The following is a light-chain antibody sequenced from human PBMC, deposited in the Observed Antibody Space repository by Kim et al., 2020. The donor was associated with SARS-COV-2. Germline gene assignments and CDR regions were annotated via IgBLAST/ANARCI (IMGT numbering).Light chain of an antibody. CDR2: GAS. CDR1: QSVSIGY. V-gene: IGKV3-20*01. CDR3: HQYGSSLRT. J-gene: IGKJ2*01. Sequence: LSPGERAALSCRASQSVSIGYIAWYQQKPGQAPRLLIYGASGRAAGIPDRFSGSGSGTDFTLSISSLEPEDFAIYYCHQYGSSLRTFGQGTKLEI.